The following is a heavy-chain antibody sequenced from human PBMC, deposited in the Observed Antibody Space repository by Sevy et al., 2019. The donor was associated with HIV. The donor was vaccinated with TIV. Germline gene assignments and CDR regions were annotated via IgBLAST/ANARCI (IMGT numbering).Heavy chain of an antibody. CDR1: GGSISSGSYY. V-gene: IGHV4-61*02. J-gene: IGHJ5*02. D-gene: IGHD1-26*01. Sequence: SETLSLTCTVSGGSISSGSYYWSWIRQPAGKGLEWIGRIYTSGSTNYNPSLKSRVTISVDTSKNQFSLKLSSVTAADTAVYYCAREAGATRWFDPWGQGTLVTVSS. CDR3: AREAGATRWFDP. CDR2: IYTSGST.